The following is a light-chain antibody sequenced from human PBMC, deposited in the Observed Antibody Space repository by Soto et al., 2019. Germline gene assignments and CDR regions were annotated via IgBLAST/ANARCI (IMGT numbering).Light chain of an antibody. CDR2: AAS. Sequence: DIQMTQSPSSVSASVGDRVTITCRASQGISRWLAWYQQKPGQAPKLLIYAASNLQSGVPSRFSGSGSGTDFTLTINSLQPEDVATYFCQQDISFPFSFGHGTKVEVK. J-gene: IGKJ3*01. CDR1: QGISRW. V-gene: IGKV1-12*01. CDR3: QQDISFPFS.